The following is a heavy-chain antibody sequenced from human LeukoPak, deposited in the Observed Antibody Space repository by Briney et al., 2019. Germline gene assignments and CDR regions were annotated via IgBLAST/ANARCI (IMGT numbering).Heavy chain of an antibody. CDR1: GFTLSSYG. V-gene: IGHV3-30*18. CDR2: ISHDGSNK. D-gene: IGHD3-3*01. Sequence: PGRSLRLSCAASGFTLSSYGMHWVRQAPGKGLEWVAVISHDGSNKYYADSVKGRFTISRDNSKNTLYLQMNSLRAEDTAVYYCAKGGDFWSGYYSRDPWGQGTLVTVSS. CDR3: AKGGDFWSGYYSRDP. J-gene: IGHJ5*02.